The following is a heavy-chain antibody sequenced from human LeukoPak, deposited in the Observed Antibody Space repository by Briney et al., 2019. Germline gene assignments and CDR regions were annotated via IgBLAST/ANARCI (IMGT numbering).Heavy chain of an antibody. V-gene: IGHV7-4-1*02. Sequence: ASVKVSCKASGYTFTSNAMNWVRQAPGQGLELMGWINTNTGNPTYAQGFTGRFVFSLDTSVSTAYPQISSLKAEDTAVYYCARDNAGDIDYWGQGTLVTVSS. CDR1: GYTFTSNA. CDR3: ARDNAGDIDY. D-gene: IGHD7-27*01. J-gene: IGHJ4*02. CDR2: INTNTGNP.